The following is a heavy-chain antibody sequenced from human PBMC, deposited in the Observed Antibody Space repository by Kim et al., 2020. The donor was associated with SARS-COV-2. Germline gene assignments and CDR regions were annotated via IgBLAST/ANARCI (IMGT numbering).Heavy chain of an antibody. CDR3: ARPYLGGSFDI. CDR2: IKQDASVI. D-gene: IGHD3-16*01. Sequence: GGSLRLSCAASGFTFSSYWMSWVRQAPGKGLEWVASIKQDASVISYVDSVRGRFTISRDNAKNSLSLQMDSLRAEDTALYFCARPYLGGSFDIWGQGTMVTVSS. J-gene: IGHJ3*02. CDR1: GFTFSSYW. V-gene: IGHV3-7*01.